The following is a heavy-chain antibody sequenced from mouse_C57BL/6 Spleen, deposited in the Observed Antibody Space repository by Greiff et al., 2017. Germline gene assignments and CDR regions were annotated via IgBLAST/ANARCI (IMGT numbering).Heavy chain of an antibody. Sequence: QVQLQQSGAELVRPGASVKLSCKASGYTFTDYYINWVKQRPGQGLEWIARIYPGSGNTYYNEKFKGKATLTAEKSSSTAYMQLSSLTSEDSAVYFCARSDYYGSSSYWGQGTTRTVSS. V-gene: IGHV1-76*01. CDR3: ARSDYYGSSSY. D-gene: IGHD1-1*01. CDR1: GYTFTDYY. CDR2: IYPGSGNT. J-gene: IGHJ2*01.